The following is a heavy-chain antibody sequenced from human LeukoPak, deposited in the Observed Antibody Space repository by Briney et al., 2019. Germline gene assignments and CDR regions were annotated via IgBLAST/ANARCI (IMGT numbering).Heavy chain of an antibody. CDR3: ARALLFTGYYPYYFDY. D-gene: IGHD3-9*01. V-gene: IGHV7-4-1*02. Sequence: ASVKISCKASGYTFTSYAMNWVRQAPGQGLEWMGWINTNTGNPTYAQGFTGRFVFSLDTSVSTAYLQISSLKAEDTAVYYCARALLFTGYYPYYFDYWGQGTLVTVSS. CDR2: INTNTGNP. J-gene: IGHJ4*02. CDR1: GYTFTSYA.